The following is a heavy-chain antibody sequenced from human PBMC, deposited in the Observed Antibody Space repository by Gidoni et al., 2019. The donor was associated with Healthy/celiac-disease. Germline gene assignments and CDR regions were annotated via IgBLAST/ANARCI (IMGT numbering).Heavy chain of an antibody. Sequence: EVQLVESGGGLVQPGRSLRLSCTASGFTFGDYAMSWVRQAPGKGLEWVGFIRSKAYGGTTEYAASVKGRFTISRDDSKSIAYLQMNSLKTEDTAVYYCTRAWLGIVATTRAEYWGQGTLVTVSS. V-gene: IGHV3-49*04. CDR3: TRAWLGIVATTRAEY. CDR1: GFTFGDYA. CDR2: IRSKAYGGTT. D-gene: IGHD5-12*01. J-gene: IGHJ4*02.